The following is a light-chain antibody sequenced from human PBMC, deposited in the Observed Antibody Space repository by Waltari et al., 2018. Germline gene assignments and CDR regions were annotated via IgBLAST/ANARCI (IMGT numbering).Light chain of an antibody. CDR1: SSDAGGYNY. Sequence: QSALTQPASMSGSPGQSITISCTGTSSDAGGYNYVSWYQQYPGKAPKLMIYEVSNRPSGVSNRFSGSKSGNTASLTISGLQAEDEADYYCSSYTSSSTLVFGGGTKLTVL. J-gene: IGLJ3*02. CDR2: EVS. CDR3: SSYTSSSTLV. V-gene: IGLV2-14*01.